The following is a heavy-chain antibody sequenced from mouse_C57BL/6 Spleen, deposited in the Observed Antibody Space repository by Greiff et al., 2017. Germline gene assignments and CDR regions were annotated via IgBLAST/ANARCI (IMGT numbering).Heavy chain of an antibody. J-gene: IGHJ1*03. Sequence: VQLQQSGAELVKPGASVKMSCKASGYTFTSYWITWVKQRPGQGLEWIGVIYPGSGSTNYNEKFKSKATLTVDTSSSTAYMQLSSLTSEDSAVYDCARLGGNTNLYFGVWGTGTTVTVSS. V-gene: IGHV1-55*01. CDR1: GYTFTSYW. D-gene: IGHD1-1*02. CDR2: IYPGSGST. CDR3: ARLGGNTNLYFGV.